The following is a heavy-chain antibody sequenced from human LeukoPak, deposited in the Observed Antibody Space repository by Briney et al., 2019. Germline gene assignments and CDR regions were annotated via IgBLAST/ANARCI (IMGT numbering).Heavy chain of an antibody. CDR1: GYTFTSYD. CDR3: ARGTYCSSTSCFRYYYYYMDV. CDR2: MNPNSGNT. J-gene: IGHJ6*03. Sequence: ASVKVSCKASGYTFTSYDINWVRQATGQGLEWMGWMNPNSGNTGYAQKFQGRVTMTRNTSIITAYMELSSLRSEDTAVYYCARGTYCSSTSCFRYYYYYMDVWGKGTTVTVSS. D-gene: IGHD2-2*01. V-gene: IGHV1-8*01.